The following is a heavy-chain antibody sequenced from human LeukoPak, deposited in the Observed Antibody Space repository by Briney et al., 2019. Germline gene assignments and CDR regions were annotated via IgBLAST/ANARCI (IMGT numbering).Heavy chain of an antibody. Sequence: SETLSLTCTVSGGSISSSSYYWGWIRQPPGKGLEWIGSIYYSGSTYYNPSLKSRVTISVDTSKNQFSLKLSSVTAADTAIHYCARAVSGRFDYWGQGTLVTVSS. J-gene: IGHJ4*02. CDR1: GGSISSSSYY. CDR2: IYYSGST. D-gene: IGHD6-19*01. V-gene: IGHV4-39*01. CDR3: ARAVSGRFDY.